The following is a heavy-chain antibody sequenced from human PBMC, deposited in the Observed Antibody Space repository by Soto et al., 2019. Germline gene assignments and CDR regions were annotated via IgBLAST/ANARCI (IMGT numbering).Heavy chain of an antibody. J-gene: IGHJ6*02. D-gene: IGHD2-15*01. V-gene: IGHV1-18*01. Sequence: QVQLVQSGAEVKKPGASVKVSCKASGYTFTSYGISWVRQAPGQGLEWMGWISAYNGNTNYAQKLQGRVTMTTDTSTSTAYLELRSLRSDDTAVYYGVRDGGSVVVVAATRPYFYGMYVWGQGTTGTGSS. CDR1: GYTFTSYG. CDR2: ISAYNGNT. CDR3: VRDGGSVVVVAATRPYFYGMYV.